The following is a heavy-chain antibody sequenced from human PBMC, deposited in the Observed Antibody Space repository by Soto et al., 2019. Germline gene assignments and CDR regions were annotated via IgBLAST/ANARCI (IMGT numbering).Heavy chain of an antibody. CDR2: ISYDGSNK. CDR3: AKDPRQYYHGPRASNYYFFYMDV. J-gene: IGHJ6*03. V-gene: IGHV3-30*18. D-gene: IGHD3-10*01. CDR1: GFTFSTYA. Sequence: QVQLVESGGGVVQPGRSLRLSCAASGFTFSTYAMHWVRQAPGKGLEWVSVISYDGSNKFYANSVEGRFTISRDDSKSTLYLQMDSLGGADTAIYYCAKDPRQYYHGPRASNYYFFYMDVWGKGTTVTVSS.